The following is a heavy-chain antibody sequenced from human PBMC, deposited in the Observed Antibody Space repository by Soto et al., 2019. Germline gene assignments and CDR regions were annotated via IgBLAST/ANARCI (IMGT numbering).Heavy chain of an antibody. CDR2: IYPGDSDT. J-gene: IGHJ3*02. Sequence: HGESLKISCKGSGYSFTSYWIGWVRQMPGKGLEWMGIIYPGDSDTRYSPSFQGQVTISADKSISTAYLQWSSLKASDTAMYYCARSYDDSSGYRNDAFDIWGQGTMVTVSS. V-gene: IGHV5-51*01. CDR3: ARSYDDSSGYRNDAFDI. CDR1: GYSFTSYW. D-gene: IGHD3-22*01.